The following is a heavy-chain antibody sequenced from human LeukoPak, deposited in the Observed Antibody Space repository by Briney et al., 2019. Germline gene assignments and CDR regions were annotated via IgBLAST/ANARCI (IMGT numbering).Heavy chain of an antibody. CDR1: GGSISSGDYY. D-gene: IGHD3-10*01. CDR3: AVSRDYGSGSWNY. J-gene: IGHJ4*02. CDR2: INHSGST. Sequence: SETLSLTCTVSGGSISSGDYYWSWIRQPPGKGLEWIGDINHSGSTNYNLSLKSRVTISVDTSKNQFSLKLSSVTAADTAVYYCAVSRDYGSGSWNYWGQGTLVTVSS. V-gene: IGHV4-39*07.